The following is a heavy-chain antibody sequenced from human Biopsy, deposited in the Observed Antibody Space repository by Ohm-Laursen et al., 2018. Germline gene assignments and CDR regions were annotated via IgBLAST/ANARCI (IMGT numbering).Heavy chain of an antibody. CDR1: GLSFSTYG. CDR3: ASDRDSSGSFRWNH. CDR2: IWYDGSKK. Sequence: SLRLSCAASGLSFSTYGMHWVRQAPGKGLEWVAVIWYDGSKKYYADSVKGRFTITRDNSKNTLYLQMNSLRAEDTAVYYCASDRDSSGSFRWNHWGQGTLVSVSS. J-gene: IGHJ5*02. D-gene: IGHD6-19*01. V-gene: IGHV3-33*01.